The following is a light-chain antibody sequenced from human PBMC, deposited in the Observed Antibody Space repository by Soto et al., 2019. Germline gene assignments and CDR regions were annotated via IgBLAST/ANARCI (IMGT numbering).Light chain of an antibody. Sequence: QSALTQPASVSGSPGQSITISCTGTSSDVGGYNYVSWYRQDPGKAPKLMIYDVDKRPSGLSNRFSGSKSGNTASLTISGLQAEDEADYYCTSFTISSTWVFGGGTKVTVL. CDR3: TSFTISSTWV. CDR1: SSDVGGYNY. J-gene: IGLJ3*02. V-gene: IGLV2-14*01. CDR2: DVD.